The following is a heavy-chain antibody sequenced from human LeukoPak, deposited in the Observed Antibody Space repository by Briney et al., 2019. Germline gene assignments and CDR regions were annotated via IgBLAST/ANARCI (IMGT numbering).Heavy chain of an antibody. CDR2: IIPILGIA. J-gene: IGHJ6*03. V-gene: IGHV1-69*02. CDR1: GGTFSSYT. CDR3: ASAGVPAAIFYYYYMDV. Sequence: SVKVSCKASGGTFSSYTISWVRQAPGQGLEWMGRIIPILGIANYAQKFQGRVTITADKSTSTAYMELSSLRSEGTAVYYCASAGVPAAIFYYYYMDVWGKGTTVTVSS. D-gene: IGHD2-2*02.